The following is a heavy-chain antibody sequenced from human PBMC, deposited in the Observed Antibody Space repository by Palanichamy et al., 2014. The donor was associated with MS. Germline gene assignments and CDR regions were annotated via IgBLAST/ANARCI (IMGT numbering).Heavy chain of an antibody. V-gene: IGHV4-39*01. CDR2: IYYSGST. Sequence: QVQLQESGPGLVKPSETLSLTCRVSGGSINSRSYSWAWFRQPPGKGLEWIGTIYYSGSTYSKPTTYYNASLKSRLTIIVDSSKSRISLEMRSLTAADTAVYYCARPKFAGKSYYHGFDVWGQGTTVTVSS. J-gene: IGHJ6*02. CDR1: GGSINSRSYS. CDR3: ARPKFAGKSYYHGFDV. D-gene: IGHD6-13*01.